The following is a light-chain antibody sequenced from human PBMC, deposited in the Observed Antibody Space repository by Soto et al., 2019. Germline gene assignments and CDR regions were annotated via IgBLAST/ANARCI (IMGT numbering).Light chain of an antibody. V-gene: IGKV1-5*03. Sequence: DIQVTQSPSTLSASVGDSVTITCRASHSLLSWLAWYQQKPGKAPKLLIYKASTLETGVPSRFSGSGSGTEFTLTISSLQPDDFATYYCQEYNSYWTFGQGTKVDIK. CDR3: QEYNSYWT. J-gene: IGKJ1*01. CDR2: KAS. CDR1: HSLLSW.